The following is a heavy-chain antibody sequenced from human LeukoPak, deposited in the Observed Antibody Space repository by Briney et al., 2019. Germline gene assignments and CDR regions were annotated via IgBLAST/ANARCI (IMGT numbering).Heavy chain of an antibody. CDR1: GFTFSSYA. D-gene: IGHD6-19*01. J-gene: IGHJ5*02. CDR2: ISSSSSYI. Sequence: GGSLRLSCAASGFTFSSYAMHWVRQAPGKGLEWVSSISSSSSYIYYADSVKGRFTISRDNAKNSLYLQMNSLRAEDTAVYYCARDHSSGWFTPNLWFDPWGQGTLVTVSS. CDR3: ARDHSSGWFTPNLWFDP. V-gene: IGHV3-21*01.